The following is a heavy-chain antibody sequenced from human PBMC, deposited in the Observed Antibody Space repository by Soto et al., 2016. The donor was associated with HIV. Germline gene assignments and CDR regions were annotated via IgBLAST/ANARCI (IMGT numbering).Heavy chain of an antibody. D-gene: IGHD1-1*01. J-gene: IGHJ5*02. V-gene: IGHV1-8*03. CDR2: MNPKSGNT. Sequence: QVQLVQSGAEVKKPGASVKVSCKASGYTFTSYDINWVRQATGQGLEWMGWMNPKSGNTGYAQKFQGRVTITRNTSISTAYMELRSLRSDDTAVYYCARGGTGTEGFDPWGQGTLVTVSS. CDR1: GYTFTSYD. CDR3: ARGGTGTEGFDP.